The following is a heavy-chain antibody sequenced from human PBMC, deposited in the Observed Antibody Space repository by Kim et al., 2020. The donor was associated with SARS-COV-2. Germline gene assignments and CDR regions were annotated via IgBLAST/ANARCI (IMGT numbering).Heavy chain of an antibody. CDR2: MYNTENI. Sequence: SETLSLTCTVSGDSVNNPTYYWSWIRQPPGKGLEWIGYMYNTENIKYNPSPKGRVTMSVDTSKNQFSLRLTSVTAADTAVYYCARNWGYLGSGDPHFDYWGQGTLVTVSS. J-gene: IGHJ4*02. V-gene: IGHV4-61*01. CDR3: ARNWGYLGSGDPHFDY. D-gene: IGHD3-10*01. CDR1: GDSVNNPTYY.